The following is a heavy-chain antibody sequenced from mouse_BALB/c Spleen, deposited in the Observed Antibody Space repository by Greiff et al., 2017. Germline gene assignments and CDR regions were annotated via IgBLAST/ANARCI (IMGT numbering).Heavy chain of an antibody. CDR3: TRSREVRAWFAY. Sequence: QVQLQQSGAELVRPGASVKLSCKASGYTFTSYWINWVKQRPGQGLEWIGNIYPSDSYTNYNQKFKDKATLTVDKSSSTAYMQLSSPTSEDSAVYYCTRSREVRAWFAYWGQGTLVTVSA. V-gene: IGHV1-69*02. J-gene: IGHJ3*01. D-gene: IGHD2-14*01. CDR1: GYTFTSYW. CDR2: IYPSDSYT.